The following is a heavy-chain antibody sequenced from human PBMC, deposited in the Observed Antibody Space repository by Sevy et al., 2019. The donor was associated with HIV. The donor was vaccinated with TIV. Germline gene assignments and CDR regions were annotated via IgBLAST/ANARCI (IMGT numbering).Heavy chain of an antibody. Sequence: LRETLSLTCAVYGGSFSGYYWSWIRQPPGKGLEWIGEINHSGSTNYNPSLKSRVTISVDTSKNQFSLKLSSVTAADTAVYYCASNGAAAVSYYYYGMDVWGQGTTVTVSS. J-gene: IGHJ6*02. CDR3: ASNGAAAVSYYYYGMDV. V-gene: IGHV4-34*01. CDR1: GGSFSGYY. D-gene: IGHD6-13*01. CDR2: INHSGST.